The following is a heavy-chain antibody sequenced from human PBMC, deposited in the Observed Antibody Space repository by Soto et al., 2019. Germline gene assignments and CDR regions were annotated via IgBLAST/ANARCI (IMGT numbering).Heavy chain of an antibody. D-gene: IGHD3-22*01. CDR3: ARTSYDSSGTAADP. V-gene: IGHV4-31*03. Sequence: QVQLQESGPGLVKPSQTLSLTCTVSCGSISSGNNYWSWIRQHPGKGLEWIGYIYYSGSTYYNPSLKSRVTISVDTSKNQFSLKLSSVTAADTAVYYCARTSYDSSGTAADPWGQGTLVTVSS. J-gene: IGHJ5*02. CDR1: CGSISSGNNY. CDR2: IYYSGST.